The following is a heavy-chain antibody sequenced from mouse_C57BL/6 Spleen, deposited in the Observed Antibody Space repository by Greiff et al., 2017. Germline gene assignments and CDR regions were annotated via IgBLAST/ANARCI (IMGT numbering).Heavy chain of an antibody. V-gene: IGHV1-82*01. CDR1: GYAFSSSW. CDR3: ARWGAQATWFAY. Sequence: VKLMESGPELVKPGASVKISCKASGYAFSSSWMNWVKQRPGKGLEWIGRIYPGDGDTNYNGKFKGKATLTADKSSSTAYMQLSSLTSEDSAVYFCARWGAQATWFAYWGQGTLVTVSA. CDR2: IYPGDGDT. D-gene: IGHD3-2*02. J-gene: IGHJ3*01.